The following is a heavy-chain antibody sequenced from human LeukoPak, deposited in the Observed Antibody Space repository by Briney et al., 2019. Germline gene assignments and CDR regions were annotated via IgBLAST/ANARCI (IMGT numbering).Heavy chain of an antibody. V-gene: IGHV1-18*01. CDR3: ARWATGIAVESTGFDY. D-gene: IGHD6-19*01. Sequence: ASVKVSCKASGGSFNSYAISWVRQAPGQGLEWMGWISVYNGNTNYAQKLQGRVTMTTDTSTSTAYMELRSLRPDDTAVYYCARWATGIAVESTGFDYWGQGTLVTVSS. CDR1: GGSFNSYA. J-gene: IGHJ4*02. CDR2: ISVYNGNT.